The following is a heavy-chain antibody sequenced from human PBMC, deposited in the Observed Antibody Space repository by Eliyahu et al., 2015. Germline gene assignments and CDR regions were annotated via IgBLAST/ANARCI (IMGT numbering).Heavy chain of an antibody. V-gene: IGHV3-23*01. Sequence: EVQLLESGGGLVQPGGSLRLSCAASGFXFSXYAMXWVRQAPGKGLEWVSAISGSGGSTYYADSVKGRFTISRDNSKNTLYLQMNSLRAEDTAVYYCAKSGEEKWLVSQNMDVWGQGTTVTVSS. CDR3: AKSGEEKWLVSQNMDV. D-gene: IGHD6-19*01. CDR1: GFXFSXYA. CDR2: ISGSGGST. J-gene: IGHJ6*02.